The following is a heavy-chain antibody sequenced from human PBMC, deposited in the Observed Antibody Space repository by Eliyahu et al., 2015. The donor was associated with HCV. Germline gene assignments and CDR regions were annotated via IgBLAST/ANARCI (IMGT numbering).Heavy chain of an antibody. V-gene: IGHV1-69*01. J-gene: IGHJ4*02. CDR2: IIPIFGKP. CDR1: GVKFSLHI. D-gene: IGHD4-17*01. Sequence: EVKKPGSSVKVSCQTSGVKFSLHIINWVRQAPGQGLEWMGGIIPIFGKPHYAQKFQGRLKITADESTNTTYMELNSLTFEDTALYFCARGGDDDDYGWGFWGQGTLVTVSS. CDR3: ARGGDDDDYGWGF.